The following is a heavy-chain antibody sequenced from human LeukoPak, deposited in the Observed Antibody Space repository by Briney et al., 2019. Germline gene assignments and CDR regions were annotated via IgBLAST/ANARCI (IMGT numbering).Heavy chain of an antibody. J-gene: IGHJ5*02. CDR1: GGTFSSYA. CDR2: IIPIFGTA. CDR3: ARDRDHGYSSSFYSP. D-gene: IGHD6-13*01. V-gene: IGHV1-69*13. Sequence: GASVKVSCKASGGTFSSYAISWVRQAPGQGLEWMGGIIPIFGTANYAQKFQGRVTITADESTSTAYMELSSLRSEDTAVYYCARDRDHGYSSSFYSPWGQGTLVTVSS.